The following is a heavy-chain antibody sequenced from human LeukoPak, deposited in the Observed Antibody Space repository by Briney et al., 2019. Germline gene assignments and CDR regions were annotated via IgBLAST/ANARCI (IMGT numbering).Heavy chain of an antibody. V-gene: IGHV4-4*07. J-gene: IGHJ4*02. Sequence: SETLSLTCSVSGDSISYFYWSWIRQAAGKGLEWVGRVYPGGSANYNPSLKSRVTISVDTSKNQFSLKLSSVTAADTAVYYCVRERAYDSSGYYSNYFDYWGQGTLVTVSS. D-gene: IGHD3-22*01. CDR3: VRERAYDSSGYYSNYFDY. CDR1: GDSISYFY. CDR2: VYPGGSA.